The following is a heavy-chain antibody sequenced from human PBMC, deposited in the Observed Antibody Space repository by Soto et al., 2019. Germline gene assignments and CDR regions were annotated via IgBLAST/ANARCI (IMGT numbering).Heavy chain of an antibody. J-gene: IGHJ4*01. CDR2: ISSSSSYI. V-gene: IGHV3-11*06. Sequence: PGGSLRLSCAASGFTFSDYYISWIRQAPGKGLEWVSYISSSSSYIHYADCVKGRFTISRDNAENSLFLQMDSLTVEDTAVYYCARDPDELDYWGHGTLVTVSS. CDR1: GFTFSDYY. CDR3: ARDPDELDY.